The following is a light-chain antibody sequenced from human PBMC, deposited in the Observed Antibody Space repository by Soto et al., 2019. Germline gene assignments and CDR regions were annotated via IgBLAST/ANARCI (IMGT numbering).Light chain of an antibody. V-gene: IGLV2-11*01. CDR1: NSDIGNYNY. J-gene: IGLJ3*02. Sequence: QSVLTQPRSVSGSPGQSVTISCTGTNSDIGNYNYVSWYQQHPGKAPKVMIYDVTKRPSGVPDRFSASKSGTSASLAISGLRSDDEADYYCAAWDDSLSGWVFGGGTKLTVL. CDR2: DVT. CDR3: AAWDDSLSGWV.